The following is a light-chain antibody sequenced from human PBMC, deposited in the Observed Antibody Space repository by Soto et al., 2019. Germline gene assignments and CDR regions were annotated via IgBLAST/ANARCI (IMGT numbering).Light chain of an antibody. CDR2: AAS. CDR3: QQSYSTPIT. V-gene: IGKV1-39*01. J-gene: IGKJ5*01. Sequence: DIQMTQSPSSLSACGGDRVTITCRASQSISSYLNWYQQKPGKAPKLLIYAASSLQSGVPSRFSGSGSGTDFTLTISSLQPEDFATYYCQQSYSTPITFGQGTRLEIK. CDR1: QSISSY.